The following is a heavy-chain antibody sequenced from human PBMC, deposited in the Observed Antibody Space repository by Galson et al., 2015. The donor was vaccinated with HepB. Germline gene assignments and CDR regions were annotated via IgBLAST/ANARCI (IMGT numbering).Heavy chain of an antibody. V-gene: IGHV1-3*01. CDR1: GYTFTSYA. Sequence: SVKVSCKASGYTFTSYAMHWVRQAPGQRLEWMGWINAGNGNTKYSQKFQGRVTITRDTSASTAYMELSSLRSEDTAVYYCAREGAMVRGVIKGLSYYYGMDVWGQGTTVTVSS. CDR3: AREGAMVRGVIKGLSYYYGMDV. J-gene: IGHJ6*02. D-gene: IGHD3-10*01. CDR2: INAGNGNT.